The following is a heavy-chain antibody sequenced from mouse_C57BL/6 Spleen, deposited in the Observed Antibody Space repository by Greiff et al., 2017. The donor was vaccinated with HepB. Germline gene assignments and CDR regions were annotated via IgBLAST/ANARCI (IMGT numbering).Heavy chain of an antibody. CDR1: GYTFTDYE. V-gene: IGHV1-15*01. Sequence: QVQLQQPGAELVRPGASVTLSCKASGYTFTDYEMHWVKQTPVHGLEWIGAIDPETGGTAYNQKFKGKAILTADKSSSTAYMELRSLTSEDSAVYYCTRPYYYGSSYDAMDYWGQGTSVTVSS. J-gene: IGHJ4*01. CDR3: TRPYYYGSSYDAMDY. D-gene: IGHD1-1*01. CDR2: IDPETGGT.